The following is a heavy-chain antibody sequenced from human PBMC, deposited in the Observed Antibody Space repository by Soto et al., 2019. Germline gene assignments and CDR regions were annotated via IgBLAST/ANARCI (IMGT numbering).Heavy chain of an antibody. CDR1: GFTFSSYA. V-gene: IGHV3-23*01. CDR3: AKQQGPGTPYYYAMDV. Sequence: EVQLLESGGGLVQPGGSLRLSCAASGFTFSSYAMSWVRQAPGKGLEWVSVIRGSGDRTYYADSVKGRFTISRDSSKNTLYMQMTTLRAEDTAVYYCAKQQGPGTPYYYAMDVWGRGTTVTVSS. J-gene: IGHJ6*02. D-gene: IGHD1-1*01. CDR2: IRGSGDRT.